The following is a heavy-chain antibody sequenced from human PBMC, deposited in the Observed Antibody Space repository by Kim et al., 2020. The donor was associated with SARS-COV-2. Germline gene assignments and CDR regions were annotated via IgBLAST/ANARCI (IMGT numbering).Heavy chain of an antibody. J-gene: IGHJ4*02. D-gene: IGHD6-19*01. CDR2: ISWNSDDI. CDR1: GFTFDDSA. CDR3: AKGTSLAVAASYFDY. V-gene: IGHV3-9*01. Sequence: GGSLRLSCAASGFTFDDSAMHWVRQAPGKGLEWVSGISWNSDDIGYADSVKGRFTISRNNAKNSLFLQMNSLRTEDTALYYYAKGTSLAVAASYFDYWGQGTLVTVSS.